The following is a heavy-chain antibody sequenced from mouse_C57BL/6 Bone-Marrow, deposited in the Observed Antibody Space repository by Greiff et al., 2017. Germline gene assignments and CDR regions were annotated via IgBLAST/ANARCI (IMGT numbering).Heavy chain of an antibody. Sequence: EVKLVESGGDLVKPGGSLKLSCAASGFTFSSYGMSWVRQTPDKRLEWVATISSGGSYTNYPDSVKGRFTISRDNAKNTLYLQMSSLKSEDTAMYYCARHGDGYPFAYWGQGTLVTVSA. CDR3: ARHGDGYPFAY. V-gene: IGHV5-6*01. J-gene: IGHJ3*01. CDR1: GFTFSSYG. CDR2: ISSGGSYT. D-gene: IGHD2-3*01.